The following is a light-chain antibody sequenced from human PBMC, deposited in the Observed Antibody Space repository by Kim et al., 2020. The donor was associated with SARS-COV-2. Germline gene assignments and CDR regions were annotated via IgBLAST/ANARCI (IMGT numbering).Light chain of an antibody. CDR2: GAS. J-gene: IGKJ2*01. CDR1: QSVSSN. Sequence: EIVMTQSPATLSVSPGERATLSCRASQSVSSNLAWYQQKNGQAPRLLIYGASTRATGIPARFSGSGSGTEFTLTISSLQSEDFAVYYCQQYNNWPPYTFGQGTKLEI. V-gene: IGKV3-15*01. CDR3: QQYNNWPPYT.